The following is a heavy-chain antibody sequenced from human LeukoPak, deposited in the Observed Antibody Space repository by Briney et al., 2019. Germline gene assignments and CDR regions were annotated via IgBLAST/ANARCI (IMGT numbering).Heavy chain of an antibody. CDR1: GFTFSSYA. Sequence: PGRSLRLSCAASGFTFSSYAMHWVRQAPGKGLEWVAVISYDGSNKYYADSVKGRFTISRYNSKNTLYLQMNSLRAEDTAVYYCARARDYWGQGTLVTVSS. J-gene: IGHJ4*02. V-gene: IGHV3-30-3*01. CDR3: ARARDY. CDR2: ISYDGSNK.